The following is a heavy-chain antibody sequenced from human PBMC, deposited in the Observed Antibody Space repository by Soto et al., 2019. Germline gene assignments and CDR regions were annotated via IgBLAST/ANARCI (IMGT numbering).Heavy chain of an antibody. Sequence: SETLSLTCAVNGGSFSGLYWNWIRQPPGKGLEWIGEINHRGSTYYNPSLKSRVTISVDMSKSQFSLKLSSVTAADTAVYYCAREPSGIVGANNWFDPWGQGTLVTVSS. D-gene: IGHD1-26*01. CDR1: GGSFSGLY. V-gene: IGHV4-34*01. CDR3: AREPSGIVGANNWFDP. J-gene: IGHJ5*02. CDR2: INHRGST.